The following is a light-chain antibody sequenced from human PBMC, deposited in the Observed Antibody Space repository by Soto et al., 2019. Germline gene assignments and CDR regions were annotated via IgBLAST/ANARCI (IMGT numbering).Light chain of an antibody. CDR1: QSVSSSY. CDR2: GAA. CDR3: QQYGTSTWT. V-gene: IGKV3-20*01. J-gene: IGKJ1*01. Sequence: EIVLTQSPGTLSLSPGERATLSCRASQSVSSSYLAWYQQKPGQAPRLLIYGAASRATGIPDRFSGSGSGTDFTLTISGLEPEEFAIYYCQQYGTSTWTLGQGTKVDIK.